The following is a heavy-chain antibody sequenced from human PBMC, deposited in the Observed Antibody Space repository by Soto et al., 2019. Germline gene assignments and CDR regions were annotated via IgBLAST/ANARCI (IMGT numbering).Heavy chain of an antibody. Sequence: AQLLESGGGLVQPGGSLRLSCAASGFTLSSFWMHWVRQVPGKEPMWVSRIEGDRNSTIYADSVKGRFTMSRDNAKNTLYLEMTRLRAEDSAVYYCARSPGNYGYGYSFDLWGQGTLVAASS. D-gene: IGHD2-21*02. J-gene: IGHJ4*02. CDR1: GFTLSSFW. CDR3: ARSPGNYGYGYSFDL. CDR2: IEGDRNST. V-gene: IGHV3-74*01.